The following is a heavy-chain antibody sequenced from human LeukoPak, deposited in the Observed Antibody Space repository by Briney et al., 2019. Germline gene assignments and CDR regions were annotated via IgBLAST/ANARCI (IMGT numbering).Heavy chain of an antibody. V-gene: IGHV4-4*07. Sequence: PSETLSLTCTVSGASISSYYWSWIRQPAGKGLEWIGRIYTSGSTNYNPSLKSRVTMSVDTSKNQFSLKLSSVTAADTAVYYCARDIGAPAPYYYYYYMDVWGKGTTVTVSS. CDR3: ARDIGAPAPYYYYYYMDV. CDR2: IYTSGST. J-gene: IGHJ6*03. D-gene: IGHD4/OR15-4a*01. CDR1: GASISSYY.